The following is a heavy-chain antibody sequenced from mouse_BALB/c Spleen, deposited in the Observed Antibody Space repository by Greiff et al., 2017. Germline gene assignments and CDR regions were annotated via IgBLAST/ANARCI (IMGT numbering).Heavy chain of an antibody. CDR1: GYTFTSYW. V-gene: IGHV1S127*01. CDR3: TRSDGNFDY. J-gene: IGHJ2*01. D-gene: IGHD2-1*01. CDR2: IDPSDSYT. Sequence: QVQLQQPGAELVKPGASVKMSCKASGYTFTSYWMHWVKQRPGQGLEWIGVIDPSDSYTSYNQKFKGKATLTVDTSSSTAYMQLSSLTSEDSAVYYCTRSDGNFDYWGQGTTLTVSS.